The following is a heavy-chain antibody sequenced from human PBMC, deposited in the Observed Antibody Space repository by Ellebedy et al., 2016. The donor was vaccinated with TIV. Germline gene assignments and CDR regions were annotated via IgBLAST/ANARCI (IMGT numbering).Heavy chain of an antibody. Sequence: GESLKISCAASEFTFSSYSMNWVRQAPGKGLEWVSSISSSSSYIYYADSVKGRFTISRDNAKNSLYLQMNSLRAEDTAVYYCARGGFVVADFDYWGQGTLVTVSS. CDR2: ISSSSSYI. CDR3: ARGGFVVADFDY. V-gene: IGHV3-21*01. J-gene: IGHJ4*02. D-gene: IGHD2-2*01. CDR1: EFTFSSYS.